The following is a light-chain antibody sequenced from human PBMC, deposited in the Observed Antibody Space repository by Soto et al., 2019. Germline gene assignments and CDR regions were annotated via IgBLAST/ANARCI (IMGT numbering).Light chain of an antibody. CDR1: QDISKY. V-gene: IGKV1-33*01. CDR2: DAS. CDR3: QQYDNLPLT. J-gene: IGKJ4*01. Sequence: DIQMTQSPSSLSASVGDRITITCQASQDISKYLNWYQHKPGKAPKLLIYDASNFETGVPSRFSGSGSGTEFTFTISSLQPEDIATYHCQQYDNLPLTFGGGTKVDIK.